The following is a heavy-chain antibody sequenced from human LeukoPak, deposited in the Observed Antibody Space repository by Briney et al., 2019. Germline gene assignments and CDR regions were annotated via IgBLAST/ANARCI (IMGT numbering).Heavy chain of an antibody. CDR2: ISSSGSTK. D-gene: IGHD3-10*01. V-gene: IGHV3-48*03. CDR3: ARDSVAFGESFDY. CDR1: GFAFSNYA. Sequence: RTGGSLRLSCAASGFAFSNYAMTWVRQAPGRGLEWVSYISSSGSTKYYADSVKGRFTISRDNAKNSLYLQMNSLRAEDTAVYYCARDSVAFGESFDYWGQGTLVTVSS. J-gene: IGHJ4*02.